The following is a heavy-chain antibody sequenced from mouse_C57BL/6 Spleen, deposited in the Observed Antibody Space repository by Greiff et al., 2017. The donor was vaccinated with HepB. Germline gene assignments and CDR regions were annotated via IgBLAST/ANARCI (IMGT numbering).Heavy chain of an antibody. Sequence: EVKLQQSGAELVRPGASVKLSCTASGFNIKDDYMHWVKQRPEQGLEWIGWIDPENGDTEYASKFQGKATITADTSSNTAYLQLSSLTSEDTAVYYCTTGLTGKGDAYWGQGTLVTVSA. V-gene: IGHV14-4*01. CDR2: IDPENGDT. J-gene: IGHJ3*01. D-gene: IGHD4-1*01. CDR1: GFNIKDDY. CDR3: TTGLTGKGDAY.